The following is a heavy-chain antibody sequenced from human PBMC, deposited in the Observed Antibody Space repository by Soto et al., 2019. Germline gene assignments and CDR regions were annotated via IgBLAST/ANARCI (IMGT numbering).Heavy chain of an antibody. CDR3: ASAAVGGEYDYFDY. J-gene: IGHJ4*02. CDR2: LNPNTGVT. CDR1: AYTFTGYY. Sequence: QVQLVQSGAEVKKPGASVMVSCKASAYTFTGYYIHWVRQAPGQGLEWMGWLNPNTGVTKYAHKFQGRVIMTRDTSISTAYMHLSSLTSDDTAIYYGASAAVGGEYDYFDYWGQGTLVTVSS. D-gene: IGHD3-10*01. V-gene: IGHV1-2*02.